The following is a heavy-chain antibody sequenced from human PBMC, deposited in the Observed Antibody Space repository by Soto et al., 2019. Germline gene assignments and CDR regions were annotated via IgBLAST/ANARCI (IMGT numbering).Heavy chain of an antibody. J-gene: IGHJ6*01. CDR1: GYPFTHYG. CDR2: ISPFNGNT. Sequence: QVQLVQSGAEVKKPGASVKVSCKSSGYPFTHYGITWVRQAPGQGLEWMGWISPFNGNTNYGQTLQGRVTLTTDTSTSTIYMELRSLRSDDTAVYYCVSDQAFGRSYDYGIDFWGQGTTVTVSS. V-gene: IGHV1-18*01. CDR3: VSDQAFGRSYDYGIDF. D-gene: IGHD3-16*01.